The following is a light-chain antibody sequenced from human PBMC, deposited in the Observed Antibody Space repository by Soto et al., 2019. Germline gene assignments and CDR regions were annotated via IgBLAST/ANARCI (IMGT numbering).Light chain of an antibody. CDR3: ATWDDSLSGWV. V-gene: IGLV1-44*01. J-gene: IGLJ3*02. CDR1: SSNIGRNS. Sequence: QSVLTQPPSAPGTPGQRVTISCSGSSSNIGRNSVHWYQQLPGTAPKLLIYYNNQRPSGVSDRFSGFKSGTSASLAVSGLQSEDEADYYCATWDDSLSGWVFGGGTKVTVL. CDR2: YNN.